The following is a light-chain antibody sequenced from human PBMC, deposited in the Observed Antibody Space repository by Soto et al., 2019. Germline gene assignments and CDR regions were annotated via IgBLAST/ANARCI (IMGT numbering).Light chain of an antibody. CDR2: DVS. CDR3: ASDTTSSTYV. CDR1: SSDVGAFNY. J-gene: IGLJ1*01. Sequence: QSALTQPASVSGSPGQSIAISCTGTSSDVGAFNYVSWYQQHPGKAPKFMIFDVSSRPSGVSDRFSGSKSGNTASLTISGLQTEDEADYYCASDTTSSTYVFGTGTKGT. V-gene: IGLV2-14*03.